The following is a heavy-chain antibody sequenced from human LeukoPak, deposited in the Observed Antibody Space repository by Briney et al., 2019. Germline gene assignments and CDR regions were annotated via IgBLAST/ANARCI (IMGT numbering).Heavy chain of an antibody. Sequence: GGSLRLSCAASGFTFSSYSMNWVRQAPGKGLEWVANINQDGSEKYYVGSVRGRFTISRDNAKDSLYLQMNSLRAGDTAVYYCARVVTWMERAFDIWGQGAMVTVS. J-gene: IGHJ3*02. D-gene: IGHD2-21*02. CDR3: ARVVTWMERAFDI. CDR2: INQDGSEK. V-gene: IGHV3-7*04. CDR1: GFTFSSYS.